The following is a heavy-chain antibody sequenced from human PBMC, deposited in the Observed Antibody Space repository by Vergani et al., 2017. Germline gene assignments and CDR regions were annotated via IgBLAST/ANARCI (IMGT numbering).Heavy chain of an antibody. CDR1: GGSISSYY. CDR3: ARAHSAYYDFWSGYYVPEDYYYYYMDV. V-gene: IGHV4-59*01. D-gene: IGHD3-3*01. CDR2: IYYSGST. J-gene: IGHJ6*03. Sequence: QVQLQESGPGLVKPSETLSLTCTVSGGSISSYYWSWIRQPPGKGLEWIGYIYYSGSTNYNPSLKSRVTISVDTSKNQFSLKLSSVTAADTAVYYCARAHSAYYDFWSGYYVPEDYYYYYMDVWGKGTTVTVSS.